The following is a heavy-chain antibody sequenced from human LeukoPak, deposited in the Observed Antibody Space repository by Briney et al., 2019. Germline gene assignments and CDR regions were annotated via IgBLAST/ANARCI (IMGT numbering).Heavy chain of an antibody. D-gene: IGHD6-13*01. CDR1: GGSISTSNYY. CDR2: INHSGST. CDR3: ARGVGSSWYRGYWFDP. Sequence: SETLSLTCTVSGGSISTSNYYWSWIRQPPGKGLEWIGEINHSGSTNYNPSLKSRVTISVDTSKNQFSLKLSSVTAADTAVYYCARGVGSSWYRGYWFDPWGQGTLVTVSS. V-gene: IGHV4-39*07. J-gene: IGHJ5*02.